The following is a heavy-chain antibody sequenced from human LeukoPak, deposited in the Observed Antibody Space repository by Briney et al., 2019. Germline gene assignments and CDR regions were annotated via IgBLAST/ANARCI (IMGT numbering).Heavy chain of an antibody. CDR1: GGSFSGYD. CDR2: INHSGST. CDR3: ARGGEVVSSYPLDAFDI. V-gene: IGHV4-34*01. J-gene: IGHJ3*02. Sequence: SETLSLTCAVYGGSFSGYDWSWIRQPPGKGLEWIGEINHSGSTNYNPSLKSRVTISVDTSKNQFSLKLSSVTAADTAVYYCARGGEVVSSYPLDAFDIWGRGTVVTVSS.